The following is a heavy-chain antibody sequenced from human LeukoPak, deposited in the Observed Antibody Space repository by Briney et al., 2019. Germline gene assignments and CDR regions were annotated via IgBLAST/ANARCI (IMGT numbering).Heavy chain of an antibody. Sequence: ASVKVSCKVSGYTLTELSMHWVRQAPGKGLEGMGGFDPEDGETIYAQKFQGRVTMTEDTSTDTAYMELSSLRSEDTAVYYCATSTAFWSGYSGNDYWGQGTLVTVSS. CDR1: GYTLTELS. D-gene: IGHD3-3*01. CDR3: ATSTAFWSGYSGNDY. CDR2: FDPEDGET. J-gene: IGHJ4*02. V-gene: IGHV1-24*01.